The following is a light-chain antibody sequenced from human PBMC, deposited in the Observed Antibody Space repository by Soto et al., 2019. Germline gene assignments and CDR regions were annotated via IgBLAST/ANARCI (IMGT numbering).Light chain of an antibody. CDR3: SSYTSSTDYV. J-gene: IGLJ1*01. V-gene: IGLV2-14*01. Sequence: QSALTQPASVSGSPGQSITISCTGTTSDFGYYNYVSWYQHHPGKVPKLLIYEVTNRHSGVSNRFSGSKSGNTASLTISGLQAEDEADYYCSSYTSSTDYVFGTGTKLTVL. CDR1: TSDFGYYNY. CDR2: EVT.